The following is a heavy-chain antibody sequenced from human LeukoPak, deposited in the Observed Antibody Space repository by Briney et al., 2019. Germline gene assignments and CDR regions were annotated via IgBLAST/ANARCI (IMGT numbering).Heavy chain of an antibody. Sequence: PGGSLRLSCAASGFTFSSYSMNWVRQAPGKGLEWVSSISSSSYIYYADSVKGRFTISRDNAKNSLYLQMNSLRAEDTAVYYCARDGYYDSSGSWSYYFDYWGQGTLVTVSS. J-gene: IGHJ4*02. CDR3: ARDGYYDSSGSWSYYFDY. V-gene: IGHV3-21*01. CDR1: GFTFSSYS. CDR2: ISSSSYI. D-gene: IGHD3-22*01.